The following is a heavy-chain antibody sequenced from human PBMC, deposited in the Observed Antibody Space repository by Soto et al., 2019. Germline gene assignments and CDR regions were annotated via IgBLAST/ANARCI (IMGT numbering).Heavy chain of an antibody. V-gene: IGHV3-33*01. CDR2: IWYDGSDK. Sequence: QVQLVESGGGVVQPGRSLRLSCAASGFTFRSYGMHWVRQAPGKGLEWVAVIWYDGSDKYYADSVKGRSTISRDNSKNTLYLQMNSLRAEDTAVYYCARDDLYSSSWYGLLDYWGQGTLVTVSS. CDR1: GFTFRSYG. J-gene: IGHJ4*02. D-gene: IGHD6-13*01. CDR3: ARDDLYSSSWYGLLDY.